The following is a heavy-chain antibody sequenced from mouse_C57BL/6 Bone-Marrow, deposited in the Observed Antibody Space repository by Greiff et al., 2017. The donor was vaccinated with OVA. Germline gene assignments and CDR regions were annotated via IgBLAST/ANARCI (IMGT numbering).Heavy chain of an antibody. D-gene: IGHD1-1*01. V-gene: IGHV1-7*01. Sequence: VQLQESGAELAKPGASVKLSCKASGYTFTSYWMHWVKQRPGQGLEWIGCINPGSGYTKYNQKFKDKATLTADKSSSTAYMQLSSLTYEDSAVYYCARLYYDCSSYYRGQGTTLPVSS. CDR3: ARLYYDCSSYY. J-gene: IGHJ2*01. CDR1: GYTFTSYW. CDR2: INPGSGYT.